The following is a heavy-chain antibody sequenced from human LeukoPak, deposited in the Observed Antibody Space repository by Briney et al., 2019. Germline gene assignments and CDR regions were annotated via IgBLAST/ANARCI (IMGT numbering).Heavy chain of an antibody. CDR3: ATEHWGPNS. CDR2: ISTSSDYI. Sequence: GGSLRLSCAASGFTFSSYSMNWVCQAPGKGLEWVSSISTSSDYIYYADSVKGRFTISRDNAKNSLFLQMSSLRGEDTALYYCATEHWGPNSWGQGTLVTVSS. V-gene: IGHV3-21*01. D-gene: IGHD3-16*01. J-gene: IGHJ4*02. CDR1: GFTFSSYS.